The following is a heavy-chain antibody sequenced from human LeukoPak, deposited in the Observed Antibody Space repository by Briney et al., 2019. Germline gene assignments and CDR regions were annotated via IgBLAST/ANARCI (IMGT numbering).Heavy chain of an antibody. D-gene: IGHD5-24*01. CDR2: INQDGSEK. J-gene: IGHJ4*02. V-gene: IGHV3-7*01. CDR1: GLIFRSYW. Sequence: GGTLRLSCEVSGLIFRSYWMSWVRQAPGKGLEWVANINQDGSEKYFVDSVRGRFTISRDNAKNLLHLQMNTLRAEDTAVYYCARERDGRFFDYWGQGTLVTVSS. CDR3: ARERDGRFFDY.